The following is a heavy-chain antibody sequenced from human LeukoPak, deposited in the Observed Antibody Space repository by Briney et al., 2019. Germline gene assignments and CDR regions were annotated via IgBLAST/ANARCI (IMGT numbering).Heavy chain of an antibody. CDR3: AKDGGAYCSGGSCLGWFDP. Sequence: GGSLRLSCAASGFTFDDYAMHWVRQAPGKGLGWVSGISWNSGSIGYADSVKGRFTISRDNAKSSLYLQMNSLRAEDTALYYCAKDGGAYCSGGSCLGWFDPWGQGTLVTVSS. CDR1: GFTFDDYA. V-gene: IGHV3-9*01. J-gene: IGHJ5*02. D-gene: IGHD2-15*01. CDR2: ISWNSGSI.